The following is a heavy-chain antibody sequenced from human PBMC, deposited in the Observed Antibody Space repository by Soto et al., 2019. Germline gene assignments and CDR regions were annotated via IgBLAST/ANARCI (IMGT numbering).Heavy chain of an antibody. D-gene: IGHD6-13*01. CDR2: INPTTGAT. J-gene: IGHJ5*02. CDR3: AKGESSWVSWFDP. CDR1: VYTLTAQY. Sequence: QVQLVQSGAEAKKPGASVKVSCQDSVYTLTAQYLYWVRQAPGEGLEWMGWINPTTGATRYAQKVQGGVTMTRDKSMSTAYLEVRSLIPADTAVYYCAKGESSWVSWFDPWGEGLLGTFSS. V-gene: IGHV1-2*02.